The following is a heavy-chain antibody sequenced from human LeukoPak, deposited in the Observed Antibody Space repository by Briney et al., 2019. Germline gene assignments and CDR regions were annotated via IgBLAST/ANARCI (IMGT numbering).Heavy chain of an antibody. CDR3: AREVGLNIVATFGY. J-gene: IGHJ4*02. CDR2: IWYDGSNK. Sequence: HAGGSLRLSCAASGFTFSNYGMHWVRQAPGKGLEWVALIWYDGSNKYYADSVQGRFIISRDNSKNTLYLQMNSLRAEDTAVYYCAREVGLNIVATFGYWGQGTLVTVSS. V-gene: IGHV3-33*01. CDR1: GFTFSNYG. D-gene: IGHD5-12*01.